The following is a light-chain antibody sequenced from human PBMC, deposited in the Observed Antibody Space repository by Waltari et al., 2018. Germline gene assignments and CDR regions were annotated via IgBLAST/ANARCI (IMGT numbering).Light chain of an antibody. CDR3: QRYEDYPAP. CDR1: ESSSHW. J-gene: IGKJ4*01. Sequence: DIQMAQSPFNLAESVGDRVKITCRASESSSHWLARYTQKPGKAPQLLISKASSLEKQGPSSHSHIRSETVFTLAIPNLQPDDCASLYCQRYEDYPAPLGGGTTVEI. V-gene: IGKV1-5*03. CDR2: KAS.